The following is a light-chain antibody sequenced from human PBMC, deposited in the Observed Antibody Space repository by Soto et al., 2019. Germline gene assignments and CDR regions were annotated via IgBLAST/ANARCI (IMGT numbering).Light chain of an antibody. V-gene: IGLV2-8*01. CDR2: EVV. CDR3: KSYDGSNTYV. J-gene: IGLJ1*01. Sequence: HSALTQPPSASGSPGQSVTISCTGTKSDIGVYDFVSWYQHHPGKAPRLIIYEVVQRPSGVPDRFSGSKSGNTASLTVSGLQAADEADYFCKSYDGSNTYVFGSGTKVTVL. CDR1: KSDIGVYDF.